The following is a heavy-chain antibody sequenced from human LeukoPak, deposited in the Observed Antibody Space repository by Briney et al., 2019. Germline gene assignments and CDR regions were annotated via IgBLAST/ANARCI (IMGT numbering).Heavy chain of an antibody. V-gene: IGHV3-23*01. CDR3: VKSGTFFLYYFDS. D-gene: IGHD1-26*01. CDR2: ISGSSDTT. J-gene: IGHJ4*02. Sequence: PGGSLRLSCTASGFTFSNYAVSWVRQAPGKGLEWISGISGSSDTTYYADAVKGRFTISRDNSKNTLFLQMSSLRAEDTAVYYCVKSGTFFLYYFDSWGQETQLTVSS. CDR1: GFTFSNYA.